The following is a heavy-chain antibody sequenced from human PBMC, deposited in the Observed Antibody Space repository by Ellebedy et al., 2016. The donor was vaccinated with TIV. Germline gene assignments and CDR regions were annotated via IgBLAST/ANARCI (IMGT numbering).Heavy chain of an antibody. D-gene: IGHD6-19*01. J-gene: IGHJ4*02. CDR3: AKEREPAVAADY. CDR2: IRYDGSNK. CDR1: GFTFSSYG. Sequence: GESLKISCAASGFTFSSYGMHWVRQAPGKGLEWVAFIRYDGSNKYYADSVKGRFTISRDNSKNTRYLQMNSLRAEDTAVYYCAKEREPAVAADYWGQGTLVTVSS. V-gene: IGHV3-30*02.